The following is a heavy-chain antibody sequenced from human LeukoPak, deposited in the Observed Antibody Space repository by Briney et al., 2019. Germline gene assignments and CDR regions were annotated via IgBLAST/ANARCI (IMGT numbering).Heavy chain of an antibody. Sequence: SETLSLTCTVSGGSISYFYWNWIRQPAGKGLEWIGRIYTSGSTNYNSSLKSRVTMSVDTSKKQFSLKLSSVTAADTAVYYCARVRGSSGSYEYYHYMDVWGKGTTVTISS. D-gene: IGHD1-26*01. V-gene: IGHV4-4*07. CDR1: GGSISYFY. J-gene: IGHJ6*03. CDR2: IYTSGST. CDR3: ARVRGSSGSYEYYHYMDV.